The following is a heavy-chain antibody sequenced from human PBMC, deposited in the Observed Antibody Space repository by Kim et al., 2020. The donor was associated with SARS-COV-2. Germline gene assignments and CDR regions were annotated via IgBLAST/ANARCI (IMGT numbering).Heavy chain of an antibody. V-gene: IGHV4-34*01. Sequence: SETLSLTCAVYGGSFSGYYWSWIRQPPGKGLEWIGEINHSGSTNYNPSLKSRVTISVDTSKNQFSLKLSSVTAADSAVYYCARGRPGIAETGTGGWFDP. D-gene: IGHD6-13*01. CDR3: ARGRPGIAETGTGGWFDP. J-gene: IGHJ5*02. CDR1: GGSFSGYY. CDR2: INHSGST.